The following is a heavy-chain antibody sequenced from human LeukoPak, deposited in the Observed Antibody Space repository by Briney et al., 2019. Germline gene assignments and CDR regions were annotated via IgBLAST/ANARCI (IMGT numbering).Heavy chain of an antibody. D-gene: IGHD6-19*01. CDR1: GFTFDDYA. V-gene: IGHV3-9*01. CDR2: ISWNSGSI. Sequence: PGRSLRLSCAASGFTFDDYAMHWVRQAPGKGLEWVSGISWNSGSIGYADSVKGRFTISRDNAKNSLYLQMNSLRAEDTALYYCAEDSSGWPEDDAFDIWGQGTMVTVSS. CDR3: AEDSSGWPEDDAFDI. J-gene: IGHJ3*02.